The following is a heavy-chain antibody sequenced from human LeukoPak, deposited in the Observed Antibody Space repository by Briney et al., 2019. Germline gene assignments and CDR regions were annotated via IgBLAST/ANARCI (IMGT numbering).Heavy chain of an antibody. Sequence: RASVKVSCKASGYTFTSYGISWVRRAPGQGLEWMGWISAYNGNTNYAQKLQGRVTMTTDTSTSTAYMELRSPRSDDTAVYYCARDQYIVATIPFDYWGQGTLVTVSS. CDR1: GYTFTSYG. CDR3: ARDQYIVATIPFDY. D-gene: IGHD5-12*01. V-gene: IGHV1-18*04. J-gene: IGHJ4*02. CDR2: ISAYNGNT.